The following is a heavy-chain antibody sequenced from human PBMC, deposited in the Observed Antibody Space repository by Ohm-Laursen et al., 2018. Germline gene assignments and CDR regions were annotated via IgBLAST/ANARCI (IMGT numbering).Heavy chain of an antibody. J-gene: IGHJ4*02. D-gene: IGHD2-8*01. CDR3: ASRNGY. CDR1: GFTFSSYG. V-gene: IGHV3-30*03. CDR2: ISYDGSNK. Sequence: SSLRLSCAASGFTFSSYGMHWVRQAPGKGLEWVAVISYDGSNKYYADSVKGRFTISRDNSKNTLYLQMNSLRAEDTAVYYCASRNGYWGQGTLVTVSS.